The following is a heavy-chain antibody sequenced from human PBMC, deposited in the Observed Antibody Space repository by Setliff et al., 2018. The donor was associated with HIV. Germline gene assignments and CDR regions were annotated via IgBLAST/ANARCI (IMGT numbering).Heavy chain of an antibody. Sequence: PSETLSLTCTVSGYSISSGYYWGWIRQPPGKGLEWIGSIYQSGSTYYNPSLKSRVTISVDTSKNQFSLKLSSVTAADTAVYYCARDSITGTTPAFDYWGQGTLVTVSS. CDR1: GYSISSGYY. V-gene: IGHV4-38-2*02. J-gene: IGHJ4*02. D-gene: IGHD1-20*01. CDR2: IYQSGST. CDR3: ARDSITGTTPAFDY.